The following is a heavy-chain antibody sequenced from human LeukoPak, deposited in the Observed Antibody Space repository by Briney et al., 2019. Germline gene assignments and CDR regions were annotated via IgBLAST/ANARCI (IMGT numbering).Heavy chain of an antibody. CDR2: INPHSGDT. J-gene: IGHJ5*02. Sequence: ASVKVSCKAFGYTFTSYYMHWVRQAPGQGLEWMGWINPHSGDTNYAHKLQGRVTMTRDTSISIAYMELSSLKSDDTAVYYCAREGGSSYGYAYHWGQGTLVTVSS. CDR1: GYTFTSYY. D-gene: IGHD5-18*01. CDR3: AREGGSSYGYAYH. V-gene: IGHV1-2*07.